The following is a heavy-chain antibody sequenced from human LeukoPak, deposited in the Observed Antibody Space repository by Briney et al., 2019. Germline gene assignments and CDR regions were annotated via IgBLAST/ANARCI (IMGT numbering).Heavy chain of an antibody. D-gene: IGHD6-19*01. CDR2: ISYDGTNQ. V-gene: IGHV3-30-3*01. CDR3: ARFKYSSGWRNLHY. Sequence: GGSLRLSCAASGFTFFSYPMHCVRQAPGKGLEWVAVISYDGTNQYYADSVRGRFTISRDNAKNPLYLQMNSLRAEDTAVYYCARFKYSSGWRNLHYWGRGTLVTVSS. J-gene: IGHJ4*02. CDR1: GFTFFSYP.